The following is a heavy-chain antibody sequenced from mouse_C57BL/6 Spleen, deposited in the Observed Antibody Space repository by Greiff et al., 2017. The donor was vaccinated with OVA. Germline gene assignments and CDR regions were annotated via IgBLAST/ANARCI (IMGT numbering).Heavy chain of an antibody. CDR2: LSDGGSYT. CDR1: GFTFSSYA. V-gene: IGHV5-4*01. Sequence: EVNVVESGGGLVKPGGSLKLSCAASGFTFSSYAMSWVRQTPEKRLEWVATLSDGGSYTYYPDNVKGRFTISRDNAKNNLYLQMSHLKSEDTAMYYCARDPPISYWGQGTTRTVSS. J-gene: IGHJ2*01. CDR3: ARDPPISY.